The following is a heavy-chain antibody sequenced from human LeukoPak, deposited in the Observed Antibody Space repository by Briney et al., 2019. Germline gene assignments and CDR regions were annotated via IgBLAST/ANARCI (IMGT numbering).Heavy chain of an antibody. Sequence: PSETLSLTCTVSGGSISSSSYYWGWIRQPPGKGLEWIGSTYYSGSTYYNPSLKSRVTISVDTSKNQFSLKLSSVTAADTAVYYCARRGAHIVVVPAAIFTTEVEYYFDYWGQGTQVTVSS. D-gene: IGHD2-2*01. CDR1: GGSISSSSYY. V-gene: IGHV4-39*01. CDR2: TYYSGST. CDR3: ARRGAHIVVVPAAIFTTEVEYYFDY. J-gene: IGHJ4*02.